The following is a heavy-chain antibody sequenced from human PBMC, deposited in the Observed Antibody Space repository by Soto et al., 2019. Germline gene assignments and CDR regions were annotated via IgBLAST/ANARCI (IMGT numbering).Heavy chain of an antibody. V-gene: IGHV3-23*01. Sequence: GGSLRLSCAASGFTFSSYAMSWVRQAPGKGLEWVSAISGSGGSTYYADSVKGRFTISRDNSKNTLYLQMNSLRAEDTAVYYCAKDERLCSGGSCYFLHWGQGTLVTVSS. D-gene: IGHD2-15*01. CDR2: ISGSGGST. J-gene: IGHJ1*01. CDR3: AKDERLCSGGSCYFLH. CDR1: GFTFSSYA.